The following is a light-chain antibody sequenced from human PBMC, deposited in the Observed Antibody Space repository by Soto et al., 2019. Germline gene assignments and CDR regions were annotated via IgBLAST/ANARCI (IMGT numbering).Light chain of an antibody. CDR1: QSISSW. CDR2: DAS. V-gene: IGKV1-5*01. Sequence: DIPMTQAPSTLYASVGDRVTITCRASQSISSWLAWYQQKPGKAPKLLIYDASSLESGVPSRFSGSGSGTEFTLTISSLQPDEFATYYCQPYNSYSGTFGQGTKVDIK. J-gene: IGKJ1*01. CDR3: QPYNSYSGT.